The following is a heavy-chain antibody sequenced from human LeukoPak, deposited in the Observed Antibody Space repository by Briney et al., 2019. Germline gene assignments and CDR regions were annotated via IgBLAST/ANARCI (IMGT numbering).Heavy chain of an antibody. D-gene: IGHD6-13*01. V-gene: IGHV5-10-1*01. Sequence: TGESLKISCKDSGYSFTSYWISWMRQMPGKGLEWMGRIDPSDSYTNYSPSFQGHVTISADKSISTAYLQWSSLKASDTAMYYCASKSSSWYYFDYWGQGTLVTVSS. J-gene: IGHJ4*02. CDR2: IDPSDSYT. CDR1: GYSFTSYW. CDR3: ASKSSSWYYFDY.